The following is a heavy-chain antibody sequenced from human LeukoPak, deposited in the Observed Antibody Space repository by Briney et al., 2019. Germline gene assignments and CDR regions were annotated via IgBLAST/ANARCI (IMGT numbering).Heavy chain of an antibody. J-gene: IGHJ6*03. Sequence: PSETLSLTCAVYGGSFSGYYWSWIRQPPGKGLEWIGEINHSGSTNYNPSLKGRVTISVDTSKNQFSLKLSSVTAADTAVYYCARGGFTIFGVVITNSMDVWGKGTTVTVSS. D-gene: IGHD3-3*01. CDR3: ARGGFTIFGVVITNSMDV. V-gene: IGHV4-34*01. CDR1: GGSFSGYY. CDR2: INHSGST.